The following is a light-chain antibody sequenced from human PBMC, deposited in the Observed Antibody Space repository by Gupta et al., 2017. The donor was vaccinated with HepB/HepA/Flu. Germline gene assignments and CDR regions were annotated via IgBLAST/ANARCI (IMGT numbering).Light chain of an antibody. Sequence: QPALTQPRSVSGSPGQSVTISCTGTSSDVGGYNYVSWYQQHPGKAPKLMIYDVSKRPSGVPDRFSGSKSGNTASLTISGLQAEDEADYYCCSYAGSYTVFGGGTKLTVL. J-gene: IGLJ3*02. CDR1: SSDVGGYNY. CDR3: CSYAGSYTV. V-gene: IGLV2-11*01. CDR2: DVS.